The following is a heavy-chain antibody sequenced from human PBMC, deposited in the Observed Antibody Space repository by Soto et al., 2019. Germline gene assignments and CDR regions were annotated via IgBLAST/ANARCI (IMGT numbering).Heavy chain of an antibody. D-gene: IGHD3-9*01. J-gene: IGHJ6*02. CDR1: GGSISIGDYY. CDR3: ARDHYVYDILTGYGYYYGMDV. V-gene: IGHV4-30-4*01. CDR2: IYYSGST. Sequence: LSLTCTVSGGSISIGDYYWSWIRQPPGKGLEWIGYIYYSGSTYYNPSLKSRVTISVDTSKNQFSLKLSSVTAADTAVYYCARDHYVYDILTGYGYYYGMDVWGQGTTVTVSS.